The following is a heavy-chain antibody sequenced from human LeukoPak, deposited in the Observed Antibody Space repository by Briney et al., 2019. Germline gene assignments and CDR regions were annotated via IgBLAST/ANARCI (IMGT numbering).Heavy chain of an antibody. Sequence: GGSLRLSCAASGFTFSSYGMSWVRQAPGKGLEWVSAISGSGGSTYYADSVKGRFTISRDNAKNSLYLQMNSLRAEDTAVYYCARVAQNVDQWGQGTLVTVSS. CDR2: ISGSGGST. CDR1: GFTFSSYG. D-gene: IGHD5-12*01. V-gene: IGHV3-23*01. J-gene: IGHJ4*02. CDR3: ARVAQNVDQ.